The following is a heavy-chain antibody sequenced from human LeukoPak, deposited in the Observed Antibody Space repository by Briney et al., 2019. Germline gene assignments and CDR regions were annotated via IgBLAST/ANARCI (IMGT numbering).Heavy chain of an antibody. CDR3: ARGEGSSIDY. CDR2: INTDSGGT. Sequence: ASVKVSCKASGYTFTSYDINWVRQAPGQGLEWMVWINTDSGGTNYAQKFQGRVTMTIDTSISTAYLELTRLTSDDTAVYYCARGEGSSIDYWGQGTLVTVSS. J-gene: IGHJ4*02. V-gene: IGHV1-2*02. CDR1: GYTFTSYD. D-gene: IGHD6-13*01.